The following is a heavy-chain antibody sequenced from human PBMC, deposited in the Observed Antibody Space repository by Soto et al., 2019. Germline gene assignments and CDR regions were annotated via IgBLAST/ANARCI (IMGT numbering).Heavy chain of an antibody. CDR1: GGSFSGYY. D-gene: IGHD2-15*01. J-gene: IGHJ6*03. CDR3: ARKVMVVAATPQFSPNHIYYYYMDV. V-gene: IGHV4-34*01. CDR2: INHSGST. Sequence: SETLSLTCAVYGGSFSGYYWSWIRQPPGKGLEWIGEINHSGSTNYNPSLKSRVTISVDTSKNQFSLKLSSVTAADTAVYYCARKVMVVAATPQFSPNHIYYYYMDVWGKGTTVTVSS.